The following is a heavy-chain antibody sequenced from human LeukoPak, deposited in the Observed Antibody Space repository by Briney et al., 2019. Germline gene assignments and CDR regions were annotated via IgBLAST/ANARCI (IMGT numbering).Heavy chain of an antibody. CDR1: GYTFTFYY. J-gene: IGHJ4*02. CDR3: ARAAASRPFDY. CDR2: INPNNSAT. D-gene: IGHD6-6*01. Sequence: ASVTVSCTASGYTFTFYYMHWVRQAPGQGLEWMGWINPNNSATDSAQKFQGRVTMTRDTSISTVYMELSRLRSDDTAVYHCARAAASRPFDYWGQGTLVTASS. V-gene: IGHV1-2*02.